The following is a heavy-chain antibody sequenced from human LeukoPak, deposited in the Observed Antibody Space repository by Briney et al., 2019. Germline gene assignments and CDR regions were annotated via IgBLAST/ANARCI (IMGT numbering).Heavy chain of an antibody. V-gene: IGHV4-38-2*01. CDR2: IYHSGST. Sequence: SETLSLTCAVSGYSISSGYYWGWIRQPPGKGLEWIGSIYHSGSTYCNPSLKSRVTISVDTSKNQFSLKLSSVTAADTAVYYCARPAGYFGSDAFDIWGQGTMVTVSS. J-gene: IGHJ3*02. CDR3: ARPAGYFGSDAFDI. CDR1: GYSISSGYY. D-gene: IGHD3-10*01.